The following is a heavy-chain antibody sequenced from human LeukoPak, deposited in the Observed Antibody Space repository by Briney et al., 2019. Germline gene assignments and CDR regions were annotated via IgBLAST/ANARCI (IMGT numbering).Heavy chain of an antibody. V-gene: IGHV4-39*07. CDR1: GGSISSSSYY. CDR2: IYYSGST. CDR3: ARVRVPCYDSSGYYDY. Sequence: PSETLSLTCTVSGGSISSSSYYWGWIRQPPGKGLEWIGSIYYSGSTYYNPSLKSRATISVDKSKNQFSLKLSSVTAADTAVYYCARVRVPCYDSSGYYDYWGQGTLVTVSS. J-gene: IGHJ4*02. D-gene: IGHD3-22*01.